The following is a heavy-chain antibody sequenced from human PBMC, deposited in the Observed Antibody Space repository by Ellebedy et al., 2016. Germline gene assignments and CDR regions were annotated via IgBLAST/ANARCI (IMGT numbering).Heavy chain of an antibody. D-gene: IGHD2-15*01. CDR3: ARDRVVAALNYYYYGMDV. V-gene: IGHV3-23*01. CDR1: GLTFSRYA. Sequence: GESLKISXAASGLTFSRYAMNWVRQAPGKGLEWVSGITGSGVTTYYADSVKGRCTISRDNSRNTLYLQMHSLRAEDTAVYYCARDRVVAALNYYYYGMDVWGQGTTVTVSS. CDR2: ITGSGVTT. J-gene: IGHJ6*02.